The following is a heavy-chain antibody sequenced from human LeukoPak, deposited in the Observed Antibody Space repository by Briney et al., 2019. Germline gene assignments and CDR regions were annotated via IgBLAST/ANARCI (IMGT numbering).Heavy chain of an antibody. CDR3: ARSGLYYPGSGSFDY. J-gene: IGHJ4*02. V-gene: IGHV4-31*03. CDR2: TYYTGST. D-gene: IGHD3-10*01. Sequence: SETLSLTCTVSGDSVTSGGYYWNWIRQHPVKGLEWIGYTYYTGSTNYNPSLKSRINISADTSKNQFSLKLKSVTAADTAIYYCARSGLYYPGSGSFDYWGQGALVTVSS. CDR1: GDSVTSGGYY.